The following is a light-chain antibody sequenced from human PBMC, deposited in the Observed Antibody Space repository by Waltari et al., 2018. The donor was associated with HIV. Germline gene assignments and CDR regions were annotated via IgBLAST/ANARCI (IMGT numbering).Light chain of an antibody. J-gene: IGLJ1*01. CDR2: DNT. CDR3: QSFDTSLSASV. V-gene: IGLV1-40*01. Sequence: QSVLTQPPSVSGAPGHGVTISCTGSHTTFGAGYAVHWYQHVPGRAPKLLIYDNTNPPSGVPDRFSGYKSGTSAALAITGLQAVDETDYYCQSFDTSLSASVFGTGTRVTVL. CDR1: HTTFGAGYA.